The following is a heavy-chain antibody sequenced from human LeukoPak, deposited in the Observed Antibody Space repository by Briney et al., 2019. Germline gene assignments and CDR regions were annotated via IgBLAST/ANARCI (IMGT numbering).Heavy chain of an antibody. J-gene: IGHJ4*02. Sequence: TGGSLRLSCAASGFTFDDYAMHWVRQAPGKGPEWVSGISWNSVGIGYADSVKGRFTISRDNGKNSLYLQMNSLRTEDTALYYCAKSLGGYEGYYFDYWGQGTLVTVSS. V-gene: IGHV3-9*01. CDR3: AKSLGGYEGYYFDY. CDR2: ISWNSVGI. CDR1: GFTFDDYA. D-gene: IGHD5-12*01.